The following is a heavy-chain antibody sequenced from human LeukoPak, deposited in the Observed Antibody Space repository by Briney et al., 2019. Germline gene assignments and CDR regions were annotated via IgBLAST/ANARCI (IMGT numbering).Heavy chain of an antibody. V-gene: IGHV3-23*01. Sequence: PGGSLRLSCAASGFAFSSYAMSWVRQTPGKGLEWVSAISGGGGSTYYADSVKGRFTISRDNSKNTLYLQMNSLRAEDTAVYYCAKDKRGGPYGVDYWGQGTPVTVSS. D-gene: IGHD2-8*01. J-gene: IGHJ4*02. CDR1: GFAFSSYA. CDR2: ISGGGGST. CDR3: AKDKRGGPYGVDY.